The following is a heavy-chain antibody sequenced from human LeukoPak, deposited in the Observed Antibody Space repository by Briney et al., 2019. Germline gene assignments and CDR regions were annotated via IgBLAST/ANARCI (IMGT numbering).Heavy chain of an antibody. Sequence: GGSLRLSCAASGFTVSSNYMSWVRQAPGKGLEWVSVIYSGGSTYYADSVKGRFTISRDNSKNTLYLQMNGLRAEDTAVYYCARGRGGYPPTGFDYWGQGTLVTVSS. D-gene: IGHD5-12*01. V-gene: IGHV3-53*01. CDR1: GFTVSSNY. J-gene: IGHJ4*02. CDR3: ARGRGGYPPTGFDY. CDR2: IYSGGST.